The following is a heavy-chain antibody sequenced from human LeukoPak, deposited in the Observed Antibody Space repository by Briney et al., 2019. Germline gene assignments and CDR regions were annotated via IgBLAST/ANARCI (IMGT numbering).Heavy chain of an antibody. J-gene: IGHJ4*02. CDR1: GYTFTSYY. CDR3: ARDPISSGTPPATVVTQELDY. V-gene: IGHV1-46*01. Sequence: ASVKVSCKASGYTFTSYYMHWVRQAPGQGLEWMGIINPSGGSTSYAQKFQGRVTMTRDTSTSTVYMELSSLRSEDTAVYYCARDPISSGTPPATVVTQELDYWGQGTLVTVSS. D-gene: IGHD4-23*01. CDR2: INPSGGST.